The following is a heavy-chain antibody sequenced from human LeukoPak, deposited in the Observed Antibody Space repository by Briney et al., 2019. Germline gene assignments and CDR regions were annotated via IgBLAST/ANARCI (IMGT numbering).Heavy chain of an antibody. CDR3: ARHNSFGSSWYYFDY. J-gene: IGHJ4*02. CDR1: GYSISSGYY. V-gene: IGHV4-38-2*01. CDR2: IYHSGST. Sequence: SETLSLTCAVSGYSISSGYYWGWIRQPPGKGLEWIGSIYHSGSTYYNPSLKSRVTISVDTSKNQLSLKLSSVTAADTAVYYCARHNSFGSSWYYFDYWGQGTLVTVSS. D-gene: IGHD6-13*01.